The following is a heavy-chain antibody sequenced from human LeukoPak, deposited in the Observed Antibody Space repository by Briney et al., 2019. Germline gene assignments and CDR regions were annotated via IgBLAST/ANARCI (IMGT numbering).Heavy chain of an antibody. CDR3: ARELSVSVTRDALDI. J-gene: IGHJ3*02. CDR1: GYTFTSYY. D-gene: IGHD4-4*01. Sequence: GASVKVSCKASGYTFTSYYMHWVRQAPGQGLEWMGIINPSGGSTSYAQKFQGRVTMTRDTSTSTVYMELSSLRSEDTAVYYCARELSVSVTRDALDIWGQGTMVTVSS. CDR2: INPSGGST. V-gene: IGHV1-46*01.